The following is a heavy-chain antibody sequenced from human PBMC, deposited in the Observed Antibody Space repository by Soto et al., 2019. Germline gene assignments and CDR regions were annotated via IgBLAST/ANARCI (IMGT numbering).Heavy chain of an antibody. J-gene: IGHJ1*01. D-gene: IGHD3-22*01. CDR3: TTDYYDASGYYGYFQF. CDR1: GFTFSNAW. V-gene: IGHV3-15*01. CDR2: IKSKKDGGAT. Sequence: EVQLVESGGGLVQPGRSLRLSCAASGFTFSNAWMSWVRQAPGKGLEWVGRIKSKKDGGATDFAAPVKGRFAISRDDSKNTLSLQMNSLRTEDTAVYFCTTDYYDASGYYGYFQFWGQGTLLTVSS.